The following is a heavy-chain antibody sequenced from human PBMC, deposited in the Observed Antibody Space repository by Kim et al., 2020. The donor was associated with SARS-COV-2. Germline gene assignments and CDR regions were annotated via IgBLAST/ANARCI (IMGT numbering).Heavy chain of an antibody. CDR1: GFTFSNYE. CDR2: ISKSGNTI. D-gene: IGHD2-15*01. CDR3: ARDSGDGGGSGHKHFDY. J-gene: IGHJ4*02. V-gene: IGHV3-48*03. Sequence: GGSLRLSCAASGFTFSNYEMNWVRQAPGKGLEWISYISKSGNTIYYADSVKGRFTVSRDNAKNSLYLQMSTLSAEDTSVYYCARDSGDGGGSGHKHFDYWGQGTLVTVSS.